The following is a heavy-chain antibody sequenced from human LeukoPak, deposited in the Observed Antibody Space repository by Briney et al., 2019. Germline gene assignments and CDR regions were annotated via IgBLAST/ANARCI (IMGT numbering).Heavy chain of an antibody. V-gene: IGHV3-53*01. J-gene: IGHJ4*02. D-gene: IGHD1-7*01. CDR1: GFTVSSNC. CDR2: IYSGGST. CDR3: ARAGTTGDFDY. Sequence: GGSLRLSCAASGFTVSSNCMSWVRQAPGKGLEWVSVIYSGGSTHYADSVEGRFTISRDNSKNTLYLQTNSLRAEDTAVYYCARAGTTGDFDYWGQGTLVTVSS.